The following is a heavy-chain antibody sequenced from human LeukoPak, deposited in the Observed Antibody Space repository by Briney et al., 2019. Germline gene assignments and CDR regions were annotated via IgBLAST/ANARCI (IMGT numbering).Heavy chain of an antibody. CDR3: ARTDYYDSSGYPN. CDR1: GYTFTTSG. J-gene: IGHJ4*02. Sequence: ASVRVSCKASGYTFTTSGISWVRQAPGQGLEWMGWISAYKGNIEYAQKFQGRVTMATDTSTSTSYMELRSLRSDDTAVYYCARTDYYDSSGYPNWGQGTLVTVSS. D-gene: IGHD3-22*01. V-gene: IGHV1-18*01. CDR2: ISAYKGNI.